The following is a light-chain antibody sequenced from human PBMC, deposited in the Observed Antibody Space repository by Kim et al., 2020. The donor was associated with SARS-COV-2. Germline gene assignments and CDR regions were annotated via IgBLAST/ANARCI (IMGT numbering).Light chain of an antibody. CDR3: AAWDDSLSGRV. CDR2: RNN. CDR1: SSNIGSNY. V-gene: IGLV1-47*01. Sequence: QSVLTQPPSASGTPGQMVTISCSGSSSNIGSNYVYWYQQLPGTAPKLLIYRNNQRPSGVPDRFSGSKSGTSASLAISGLRSEDEADYYCAAWDDSLSGRVFGGGTQLTVL. J-gene: IGLJ3*02.